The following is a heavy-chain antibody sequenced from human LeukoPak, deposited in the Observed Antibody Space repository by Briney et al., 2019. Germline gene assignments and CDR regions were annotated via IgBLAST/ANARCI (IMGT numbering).Heavy chain of an antibody. Sequence: GGSLRLSCAASGFTFSVATMTWVRQAPGKGLEWVSLIGASGESTYYADSVKGRFTISRDNSKNTLSLQMNGLRVEDTAMYFCAKDIQLSTWGLGTMVTVSS. D-gene: IGHD5-24*01. CDR1: GFTFSVAT. J-gene: IGHJ3*01. CDR3: AKDIQLST. CDR2: IGASGEST. V-gene: IGHV3-23*01.